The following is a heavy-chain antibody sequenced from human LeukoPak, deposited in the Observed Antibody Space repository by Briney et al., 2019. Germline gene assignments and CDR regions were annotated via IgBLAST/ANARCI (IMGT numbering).Heavy chain of an antibody. CDR3: ARVREMAKTPIVDYFDY. V-gene: IGHV4-59*01. Sequence: SETLSLTCPGSGGSISSYYWSWIRQPPGKGLEWIGYIYYSGNVDTNPSLKSSVAISVDTYKSLFSLKLTYLTAADTAVYYCARVREMAKTPIVDYFDYWGEGTLVTVSS. J-gene: IGHJ4*02. D-gene: IGHD5-24*01. CDR2: IYYSGNV. CDR1: GGSISSYY.